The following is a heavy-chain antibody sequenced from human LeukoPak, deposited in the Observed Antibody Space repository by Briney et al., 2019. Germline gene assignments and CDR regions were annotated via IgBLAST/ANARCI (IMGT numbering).Heavy chain of an antibody. CDR1: GFTFSSYW. CDR3: AREVVVPYYYYMDV. D-gene: IGHD2-2*01. Sequence: GGSLRLSCAASGFTFSSYWMSWVRQAPGKGLEWVANIKQDGSEKYYVDSVKGRFTISIDNAKNSLYLQMNSLRAEDTAVYYCAREVVVPYYYYMDVWGKGTTVTVSS. J-gene: IGHJ6*03. CDR2: IKQDGSEK. V-gene: IGHV3-7*01.